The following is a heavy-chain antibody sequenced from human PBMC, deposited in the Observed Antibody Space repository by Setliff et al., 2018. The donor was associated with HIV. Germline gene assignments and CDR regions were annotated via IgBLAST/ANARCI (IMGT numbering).Heavy chain of an antibody. CDR1: GASTNAYF. V-gene: IGHV4-4*07. CDR3: AREPSPSQWQPLYFDV. D-gene: IGHD6-19*01. CDR2: IYTSGIT. Sequence: SETLSLTCAVSGASTNAYFLSWVRHPAGKGLEWIGHIYTSGITNHNPSLKSRVTMSLDTSKEQFSLRLRSVTAADTAIYYCAREPSPSQWQPLYFDVWGRGILVTVSS. J-gene: IGHJ4*02.